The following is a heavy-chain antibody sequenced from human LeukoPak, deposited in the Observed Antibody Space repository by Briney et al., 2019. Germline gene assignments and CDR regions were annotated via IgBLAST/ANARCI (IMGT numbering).Heavy chain of an antibody. CDR3: ARRHLGNFDY. Sequence: SETLSLTCTVSGDSISSYYWSWIRQPPGKGLEWIGYIYYSGSTNYNPSLKSRVTISVDTSKKQFSLKLSSVTAADTAVYYCARRHLGNFDYWGQGTLVTVSS. D-gene: IGHD1-26*01. CDR1: GDSISSYY. CDR2: IYYSGST. J-gene: IGHJ4*02. V-gene: IGHV4-59*01.